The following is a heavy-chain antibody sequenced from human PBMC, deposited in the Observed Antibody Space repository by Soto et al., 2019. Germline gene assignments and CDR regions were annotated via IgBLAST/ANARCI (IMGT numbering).Heavy chain of an antibody. V-gene: IGHV3-21*01. Sequence: RGSLRRSCAASGFPFSSYAMHWVRQVPGKGLEWVASISSGSSDTWYADSVKGRFIISRDNAQNSLFLQMNTLRPEDTAMYYCARVAYWGPGTQVHVSP. CDR1: GFPFSSYA. CDR3: ARVAY. CDR2: ISSGSSDT. J-gene: IGHJ4*02.